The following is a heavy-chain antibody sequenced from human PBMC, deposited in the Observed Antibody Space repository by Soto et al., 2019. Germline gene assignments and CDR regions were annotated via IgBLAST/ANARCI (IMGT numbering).Heavy chain of an antibody. CDR1: GVPFNSYG. CDR2: INPASQLR. Sequence: QVVLLQSGTEVKRPGSSVKVSCKASGVPFNSYGFAWVRQAPGRGLEWVGRINPASQLRNYEQSLQGRVTIPANTSMTTAYMELSGLKSEETAVYYCARMKLARLDHWGQGTLVTVSS. V-gene: IGHV1-69*09. J-gene: IGHJ4*02. CDR3: ARMKLARLDH.